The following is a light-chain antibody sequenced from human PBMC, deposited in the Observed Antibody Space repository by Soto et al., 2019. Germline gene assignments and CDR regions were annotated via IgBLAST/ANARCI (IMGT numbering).Light chain of an antibody. J-gene: IGLJ1*01. CDR2: GNS. V-gene: IGLV1-40*01. Sequence: QSALAQPPSVSGAPGQRVTISRTGSSSNIGADYEVHWYQQLPGTVPKLLIYGNSNRPSGVPDRFSGSKSGTSASLAITGLQAEDEADYYCQSYDSSLSGSYVFGTGTKVTVL. CDR1: SSNIGADYE. CDR3: QSYDSSLSGSYV.